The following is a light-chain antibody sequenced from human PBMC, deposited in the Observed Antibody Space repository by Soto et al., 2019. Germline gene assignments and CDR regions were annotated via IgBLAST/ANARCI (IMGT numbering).Light chain of an antibody. V-gene: IGKV3-20*01. CDR2: SAS. Sequence: PGDRATLSCRASQTVTGNYLAWYHQKPGQAPRLLIHSASSRATGIPDRFSASGTGTDFTLTISRLEPEDFAVYYCQQYGRSLTFGQGTRLEI. J-gene: IGKJ5*01. CDR3: QQYGRSLT. CDR1: QTVTGNY.